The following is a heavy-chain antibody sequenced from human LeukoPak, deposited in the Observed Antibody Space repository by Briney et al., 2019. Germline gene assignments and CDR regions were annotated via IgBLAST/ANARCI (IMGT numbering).Heavy chain of an antibody. Sequence: SGTLSLTCTVSGGSISSYYWSWIRQPPGKGLEWIGYIYYSGSTNYNPSLKSRVTISVDTSKNQFSLKLSSVTAADTAVYYCARVGDGRVRDWGQGTLVTVSS. D-gene: IGHD1-26*01. CDR1: GGSISSYY. CDR2: IYYSGST. CDR3: ARVGDGRVRD. J-gene: IGHJ4*02. V-gene: IGHV4-59*01.